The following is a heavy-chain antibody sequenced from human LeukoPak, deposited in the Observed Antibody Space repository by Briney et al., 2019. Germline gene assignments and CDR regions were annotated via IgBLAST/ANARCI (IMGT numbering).Heavy chain of an antibody. V-gene: IGHV4-4*07. J-gene: IGHJ5*02. CDR2: IYTSGST. CDR1: GGSFSSYY. D-gene: IGHD1-7*01. Sequence: PAETLSLSCTASGGSFSSYYWSWIRQPAGKGLEWIGRIYTSGSTNYNPSLKSRVTMSVDTSKNQFSLKLSSVTAAHTAVYYCASERTGTTRRTLDPWGQGTLVTVSS. CDR3: ASERTGTTRRTLDP.